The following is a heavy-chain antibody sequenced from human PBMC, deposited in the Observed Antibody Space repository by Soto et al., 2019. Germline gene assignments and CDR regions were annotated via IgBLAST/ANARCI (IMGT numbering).Heavy chain of an antibody. Sequence: SETLSLTCAVYGGSFSGYYWSWIRQPPGKGLEWIGEINHSGSTNYNPSLKSRVTISVYTSKNQFSLKLSSVTAADTAVYYCARVYDFWSGYYYYGMDVWGQGTTVTVSS. J-gene: IGHJ6*02. CDR2: INHSGST. V-gene: IGHV4-34*01. CDR3: ARVYDFWSGYYYYGMDV. CDR1: GGSFSGYY. D-gene: IGHD3-3*01.